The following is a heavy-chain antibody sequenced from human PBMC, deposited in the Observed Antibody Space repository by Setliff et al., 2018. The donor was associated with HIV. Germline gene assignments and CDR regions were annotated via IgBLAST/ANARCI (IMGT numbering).Heavy chain of an antibody. D-gene: IGHD6-13*01. CDR2: IYGGGST. Sequence: SETLSLICTVSGGSVSSPNYYWTWIRQRPGKGLEWIGDIYGGGSTHYNPSLRGRVNISMDMSKNQFSLELNSVTAADTAMFYCATGRLAAGGAFDMWAQGTKVTVSS. V-gene: IGHV4-31*03. J-gene: IGHJ3*02. CDR3: ATGRLAAGGAFDM. CDR1: GGSVSSPNYY.